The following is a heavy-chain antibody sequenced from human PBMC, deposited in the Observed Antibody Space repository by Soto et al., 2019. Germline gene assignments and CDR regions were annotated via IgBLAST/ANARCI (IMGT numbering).Heavy chain of an antibody. CDR1: GFTFSSYG. CDR3: VSDRGYGHASVPYS. Sequence: QAQLVESGGGVVQPGRSLRLSCAASGFTFSSYGMHWVRQAPGKGLEWVAVISYDGGLQHYADSVKGRFTSSRDNSKNMVLLQMNSLRAEDTAVYYCVSDRGYGHASVPYSWGQGTLVSVSS. J-gene: IGHJ4*02. CDR2: ISYDGGLQ. D-gene: IGHD5-18*01. V-gene: IGHV3-30*03.